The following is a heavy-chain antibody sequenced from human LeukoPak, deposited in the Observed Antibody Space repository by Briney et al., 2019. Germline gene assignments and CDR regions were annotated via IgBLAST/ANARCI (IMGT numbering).Heavy chain of an antibody. CDR2: IKQDGSEK. CDR1: GFTFSSYW. J-gene: IGHJ4*02. V-gene: IGHV3-7*01. D-gene: IGHD5-12*01. CDR3: ARANIVATYCFDY. Sequence: PGGSLRLSCAASGFTFSSYWMSWVRQAPGKGLEWVANIKQDGSEKYYVDSVKGRFTISRDNAKNSLYLQMNSLRAEDTAVYYCARANIVATYCFDYWGQGTLVTVSS.